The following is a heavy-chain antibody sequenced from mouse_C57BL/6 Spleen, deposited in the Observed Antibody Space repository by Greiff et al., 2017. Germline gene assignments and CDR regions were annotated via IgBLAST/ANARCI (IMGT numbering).Heavy chain of an antibody. CDR2: INPGSGGT. Sequence: QVQLQQSGAELVRPGTSVKVSCKASGYAFTNYLIEWVKQRPGQGLEWIGVINPGSGGTNYNEKFKGKATLTAAQYSSTASMQLSSLTSEDPAVYFCARSRRSYYLDYWGQGTTLTVAS. D-gene: IGHD1-1*01. J-gene: IGHJ2*01. CDR3: ARSRRSYYLDY. V-gene: IGHV1-54*01. CDR1: GYAFTNYL.